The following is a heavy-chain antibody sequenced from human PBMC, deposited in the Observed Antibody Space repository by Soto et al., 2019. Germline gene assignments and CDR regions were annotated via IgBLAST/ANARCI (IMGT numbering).Heavy chain of an antibody. V-gene: IGHV4-39*01. CDR1: GGSISSSSYY. J-gene: IGHJ5*02. Sequence: QLQLQESGPGLVKPSETLSLTCTVSGGSISSSSYYWGWIRQPPGKGLEWIGSIYYSGSTYYNPSLKSRVTISVHTSKNQFSLKLSSVTAADTAVYYCARYSPELWFGELSWFDPWGQGTLVTVSS. CDR2: IYYSGST. D-gene: IGHD3-10*01. CDR3: ARYSPELWFGELSWFDP.